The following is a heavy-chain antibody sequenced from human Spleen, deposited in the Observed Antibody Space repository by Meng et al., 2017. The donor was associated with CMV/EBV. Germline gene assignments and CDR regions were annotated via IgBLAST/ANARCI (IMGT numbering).Heavy chain of an antibody. CDR3: AKLPVPYYDSSGYYYFDH. D-gene: IGHD3-22*01. CDR2: ITGSGGST. J-gene: IGHJ4*02. CDR1: FTFSRYT. Sequence: FTFSRYTMTWVSQAPGKGLEWVSAITGSGGSTYYADSVKGRFTISRDNSKNTVYLRMSSLRVEDTAVYYCAKLPVPYYDSSGYYYFDHWGQGTLVTVSS. V-gene: IGHV3-23*01.